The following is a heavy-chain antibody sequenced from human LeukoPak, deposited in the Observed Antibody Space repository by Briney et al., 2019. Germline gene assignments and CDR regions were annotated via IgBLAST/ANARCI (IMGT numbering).Heavy chain of an antibody. CDR3: TRHAGNHVDTAIL. Sequence: GGSLRLSCAASGFTFSGSAMHWVRQASGKGLEWVGRIRSKANSYATAYAASVKGRFTISRDDSKNTAYLQMNSLKTEDTAVYYCTRHAGNHVDTAILWGQGTLVTVSS. V-gene: IGHV3-73*01. CDR1: GFTFSGSA. CDR2: IRSKANSYAT. D-gene: IGHD5-18*01. J-gene: IGHJ4*02.